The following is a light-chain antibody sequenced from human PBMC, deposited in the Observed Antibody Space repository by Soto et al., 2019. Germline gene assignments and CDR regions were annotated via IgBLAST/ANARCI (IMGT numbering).Light chain of an antibody. CDR2: EVN. V-gene: IGLV2-14*01. CDR3: SSYTSSSTYV. J-gene: IGLJ1*01. CDR1: DNDVGAYNH. Sequence: QSALTQPASVSGSPGQSITISCSGTDNDVGAYNHVSWYQQHPGKAPKLMIYEVNNRPSGVSDRFSGSKSGNTASLTISGLQAEDEAEYWCSSYTSSSTYVFGTGTKLTVL.